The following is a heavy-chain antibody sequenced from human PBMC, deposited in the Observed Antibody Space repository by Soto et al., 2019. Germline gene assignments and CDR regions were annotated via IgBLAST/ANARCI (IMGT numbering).Heavy chain of an antibody. Sequence: EVQLVESGGGLVQPGGSLRLSCAASGFTFSSYSMNWVRQAPGKGLEWISYISSSSSTIYYADSVKGRFTISRDNAMNSLYLQMNGRRAEDTAVYYVLPLPRDGNWFDPWSQGTLVTVSS. J-gene: IGHJ5*02. D-gene: IGHD2-15*01. V-gene: IGHV3-48*01. CDR3: LPLPRDGNWFDP. CDR1: GFTFSSYS. CDR2: ISSSSSTI.